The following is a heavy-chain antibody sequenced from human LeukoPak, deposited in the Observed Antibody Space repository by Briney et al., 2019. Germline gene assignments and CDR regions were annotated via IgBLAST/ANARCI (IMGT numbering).Heavy chain of an antibody. Sequence: PSETLSLTCAVYGGSFSGYYWSWIRQPPGKGLEWIGEINHSGSTNYNPSLKSRVTISVDTSKNQFSLKLSSVTAADTAVYYCASTYGSGSPTLDYWGQGTLVTVSS. CDR1: GGSFSGYY. CDR3: ASTYGSGSPTLDY. D-gene: IGHD3-10*01. CDR2: INHSGST. V-gene: IGHV4-34*01. J-gene: IGHJ4*02.